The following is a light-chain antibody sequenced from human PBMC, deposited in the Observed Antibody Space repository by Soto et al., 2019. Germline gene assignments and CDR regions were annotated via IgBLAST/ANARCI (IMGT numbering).Light chain of an antibody. V-gene: IGKV1-5*01. J-gene: IGKJ3*01. CDR1: QSISSW. CDR3: QQYNSYLFT. Sequence: DIHMTQSPSTLSASVGDRVTITCRASQSISSWLAWYQQKPGKAPNLLIYDASTLESGVPSRFSGSGSGTEFTLTISSXQPDDFATYYCQQYNSYLFTFGPGTKVDTK. CDR2: DAS.